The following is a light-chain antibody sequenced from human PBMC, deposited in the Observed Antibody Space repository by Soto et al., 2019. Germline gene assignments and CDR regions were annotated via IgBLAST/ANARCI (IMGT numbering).Light chain of an antibody. CDR1: QRISSSS. CDR3: QQYGNSPQT. J-gene: IGKJ1*01. V-gene: IGKV3-20*01. CDR2: DAS. Sequence: TQSPSTLSASVGGTVNITYRASQRISSSSLAWYQQKPGQAPRLLIYDASNRATGIPDRFSGSGSGTDFTLTISRLEPEDFAVYYCQQYGNSPQTFGQGTKVDIK.